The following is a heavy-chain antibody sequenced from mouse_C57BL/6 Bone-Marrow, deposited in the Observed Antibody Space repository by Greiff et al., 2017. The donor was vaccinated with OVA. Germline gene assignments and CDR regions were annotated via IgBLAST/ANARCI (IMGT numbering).Heavy chain of an antibody. J-gene: IGHJ4*01. CDR2: IYPRDGST. CDR1: GYTFTSYD. CDR3: ARMSLMEPYAMDY. V-gene: IGHV1-85*01. D-gene: IGHD1-1*02. Sequence: VKLVESGPELVKPGASVKLSCKASGYTFTSYDINWVKQRPGRGLEWIGWIYPRDGSTKYNEKFKGKATLTVDTSSSTAYMELHSLTSEDSAVYFCARMSLMEPYAMDYWGQGTSVTVSS.